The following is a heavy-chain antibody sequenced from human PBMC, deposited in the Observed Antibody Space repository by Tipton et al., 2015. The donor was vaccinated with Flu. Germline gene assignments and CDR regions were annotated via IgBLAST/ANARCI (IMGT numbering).Heavy chain of an antibody. Sequence: TLSLTCTVSGDSITSSSFYWGWIRQPPGKGLEWIGSVSHSGSTSYNPSLKSRIVMSIDTSKSQFSLTLRSVTAADTAVYFCAREVPGDGYIPYWGQGTLVTVSS. J-gene: IGHJ4*02. CDR1: GDSITSSSFY. V-gene: IGHV4-39*07. CDR3: AREVPGDGYIPY. CDR2: VSHSGST. D-gene: IGHD5-24*01.